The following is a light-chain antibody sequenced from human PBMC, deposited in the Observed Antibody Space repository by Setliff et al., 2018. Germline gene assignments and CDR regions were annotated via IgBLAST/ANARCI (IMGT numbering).Light chain of an antibody. V-gene: IGLV2-14*03. CDR1: INDVGGYDF. CDR2: DVT. Sequence: QSALIQPASVSGSPGQSMTIPCTGSINDVGGYDFVSWYQQHPGKAPKLMIYDVTKRPSGVSNRFSGSKSGNTASLTISSLQAEDEADYYCSSYSKTAFDVFGSGTKVTVL. CDR3: SSYSKTAFDV. J-gene: IGLJ1*01.